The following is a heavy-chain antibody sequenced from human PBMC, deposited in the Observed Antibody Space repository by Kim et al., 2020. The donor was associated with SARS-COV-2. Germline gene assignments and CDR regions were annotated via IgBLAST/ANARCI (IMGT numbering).Heavy chain of an antibody. J-gene: IGHJ4*02. CDR2: IYYSGST. Sequence: SETLSLTCTVSGGSISSYYWSWIRQPPGKGLEWIGYIYYSGSTNYNPSLKSRVTISVDTSKNQFSLKLSSVTAADTAVYYCARVRGDTTIFGVVITNFDHGGQGTLVTVSS. D-gene: IGHD3-3*01. CDR3: ARVRGDTTIFGVVITNFDH. V-gene: IGHV4-59*13. CDR1: GGSISSYY.